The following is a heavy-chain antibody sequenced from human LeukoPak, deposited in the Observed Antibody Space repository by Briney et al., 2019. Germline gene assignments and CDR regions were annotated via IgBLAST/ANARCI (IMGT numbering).Heavy chain of an antibody. CDR2: ISASSGST. D-gene: IGHD2-2*01. J-gene: IGHJ4*02. V-gene: IGHV3-23*01. CDR1: GFTFSNYV. Sequence: GGSLRLSCAASGFTFSNYVMSWVRQAPGKGLEWVSIISASSGSTYYADSVKGRFTISRDNSKNTLYLQMNSLRAEDTAVYYCAKSEGGTSRRPFDYWGQGTLVTVSS. CDR3: AKSEGGTSRRPFDY.